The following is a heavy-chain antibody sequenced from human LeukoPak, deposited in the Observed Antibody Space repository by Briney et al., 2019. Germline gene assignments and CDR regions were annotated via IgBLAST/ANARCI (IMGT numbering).Heavy chain of an antibody. J-gene: IGHJ4*02. CDR3: ARRRTSGYSYGYRGYYFDY. V-gene: IGHV4-4*07. CDR1: GGSISSYY. D-gene: IGHD5-18*01. Sequence: SETLSLTCTVSGGSISSYYWSWIRQPAGKGLEWIGRIYTSGSTNYNPPLKSRVTMSVDTSKNQFSLKLSSVTAADTAVYYCARRRTSGYSYGYRGYYFDYWGQGTLVTVSS. CDR2: IYTSGST.